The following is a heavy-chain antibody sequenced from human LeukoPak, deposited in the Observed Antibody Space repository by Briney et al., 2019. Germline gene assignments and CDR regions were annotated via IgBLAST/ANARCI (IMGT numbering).Heavy chain of an antibody. V-gene: IGHV1-2*04. D-gene: IGHD3-22*01. J-gene: IGHJ4*02. CDR1: GYTFTGYY. CDR2: INPNSGGT. CDR3: ARGGRSVVVTTLYYFDY. Sequence: ASVKVSCKASGYTFTGYYMHWVRQAPGQGLEWMGWINPNSGGTNYAQKFQGWVTMTRDTSISTAYMELSRLRSDDTAVYYCARGGRSVVVTTLYYFDYWGQGTLVTVSS.